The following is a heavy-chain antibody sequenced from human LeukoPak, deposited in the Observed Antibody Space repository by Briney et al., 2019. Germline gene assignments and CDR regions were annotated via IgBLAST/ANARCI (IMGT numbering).Heavy chain of an antibody. J-gene: IGHJ2*01. V-gene: IGHV4-38-2*02. CDR2: IYHSGST. Sequence: PSETLSLTCTVSGYSISSGYYWGWIRQPPGKGLEWIGSIYHSGSTYYNPSLKSRVTISVDTSKNQFSLKLSSVTAADTAVYYCGALYDNWYFDLWGRGTLVTVSS. D-gene: IGHD3-22*01. CDR1: GYSISSGYY. CDR3: GALYDNWYFDL.